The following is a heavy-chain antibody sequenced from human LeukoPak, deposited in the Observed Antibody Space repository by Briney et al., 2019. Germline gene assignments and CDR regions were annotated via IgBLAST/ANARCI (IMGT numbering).Heavy chain of an antibody. D-gene: IGHD6-13*01. CDR2: ISSSSSYI. J-gene: IGHJ4*02. CDR1: GFTFSSYA. V-gene: IGHV3-21*01. Sequence: GGSLRLSCAASGFTFSSYAMTWVRQAPGKGLEWVSSISSSSSYIYYADSVKGRFTISRDNAKNSLYLQMDSLRAEDTAVYYCARDPMCSCFDYWGQGTLVTVSS. CDR3: ARDPMCSCFDY.